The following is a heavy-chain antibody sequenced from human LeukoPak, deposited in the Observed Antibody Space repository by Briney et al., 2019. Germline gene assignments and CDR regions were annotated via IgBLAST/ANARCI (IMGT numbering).Heavy chain of an antibody. V-gene: IGHV3-30*02. CDR2: LRYDGTTQ. Sequence: PGGSLRLSCAASGFDFNDYGMHWVRQAPGKGLEWVSFLRYDGTTQYYSDSVKGRFTVSRDNSKNTLYLQMNSLRVEDTAVYYCAKEGKDWIGELPLYYFDYWGQGTLVTVSS. D-gene: IGHD1-26*01. CDR1: GFDFNDYG. CDR3: AKEGKDWIGELPLYYFDY. J-gene: IGHJ4*02.